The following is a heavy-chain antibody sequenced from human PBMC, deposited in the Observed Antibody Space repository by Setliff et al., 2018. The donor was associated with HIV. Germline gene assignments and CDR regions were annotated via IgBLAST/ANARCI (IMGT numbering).Heavy chain of an antibody. CDR2: INNSGST. CDR3: ARDKEMATIAYAFDI. D-gene: IGHD5-12*01. V-gene: IGHV4-34*01. CDR1: GGSFSGCY. J-gene: IGHJ3*02. Sequence: SETLSLTCAVYGGSFSGCYWTWIRQPPGKGLEWIGEINNSGSTNYNPSLKSRVTISVDTSKKQFSLKLSSVTAADTAVYYCARDKEMATIAYAFDIWGQGTMVTVSS.